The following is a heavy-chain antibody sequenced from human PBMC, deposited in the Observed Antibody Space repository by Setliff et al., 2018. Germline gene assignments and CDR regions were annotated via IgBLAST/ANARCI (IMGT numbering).Heavy chain of an antibody. Sequence: SVKVSCKASGGTFSSYAISWVRQAPGQGLEWMGGIIPIFGTANYAQKFQGRVTITADESTSTAYMELSSLRSEDTAVFYCARRMGPGDWYYYYYMDVWGKGTTVTVSS. CDR1: GGTFSSYA. V-gene: IGHV1-69*13. D-gene: IGHD2-21*01. CDR3: ARRMGPGDWYYYYYMDV. J-gene: IGHJ6*03. CDR2: IIPIFGTA.